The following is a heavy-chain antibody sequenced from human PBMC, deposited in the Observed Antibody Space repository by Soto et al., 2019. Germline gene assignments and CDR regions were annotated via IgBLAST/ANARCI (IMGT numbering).Heavy chain of an antibody. CDR2: INHSEST. D-gene: IGHD5-18*01. CDR3: ARGGRGYSFGYIDY. J-gene: IGHJ4*02. Sequence: SETLSLTCIVSGGSISSSSYYWGWIRQPPGKGLEWIGEINHSESTNYNPSLKSRVTISIDTSKNQFSPKLSSVTAADTAVYYCARGGRGYSFGYIDYWGQGTLVTVSS. CDR1: GGSISSSSYY. V-gene: IGHV4-39*07.